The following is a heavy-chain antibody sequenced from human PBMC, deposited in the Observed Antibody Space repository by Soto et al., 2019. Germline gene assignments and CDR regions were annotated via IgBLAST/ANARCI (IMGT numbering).Heavy chain of an antibody. CDR1: GGTFSSYT. CDR3: ATDTRRLRWSQPRGSLFDY. CDR2: IIPILGIA. V-gene: IGHV1-69*08. J-gene: IGHJ4*02. D-gene: IGHD4-17*01. Sequence: QVQLVQSGAEVKKPGSSVKVSCKASGGTFSSYTISWVRQAPGQGLEWMGRIIPILGIANYAQKFQVRVTITADKSTSTAYMELSSMRSEDTAVYYCATDTRRLRWSQPRGSLFDYWGQGTLVSVSS.